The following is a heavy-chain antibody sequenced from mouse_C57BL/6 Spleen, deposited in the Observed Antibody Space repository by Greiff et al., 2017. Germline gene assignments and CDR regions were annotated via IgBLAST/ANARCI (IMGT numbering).Heavy chain of an antibody. Sequence: QVQLQQPGAELVKPGASVKLSCKASGYTFTSYWMQWVKQRPGQGLEWIGEIDPSDSYTNYNQKFKGKATLTVDPSSSTAYMQLSSLTSEDSAVYYCARGEVTKVIVDYWGQGTTLTGSS. CDR1: GYTFTSYW. CDR3: ARGEVTKVIVDY. CDR2: IDPSDSYT. V-gene: IGHV1-50*01. J-gene: IGHJ2*01. D-gene: IGHD2-2*01.